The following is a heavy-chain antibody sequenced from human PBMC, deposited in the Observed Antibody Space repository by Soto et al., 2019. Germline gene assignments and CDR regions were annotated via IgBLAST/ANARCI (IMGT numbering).Heavy chain of an antibody. CDR3: ARELSYCSGGSCYSANWFDP. J-gene: IGHJ5*02. V-gene: IGHV1-18*01. Sequence: GASVKVSCKASGYSFTSYGISWVRQAPGQGLEWMGWISAYNGNTNYAQKLQGRVTMTTDTSTSTAYMELRSLRSDDTAVYYCARELSYCSGGSCYSANWFDPWGQGTLVTVSS. CDR2: ISAYNGNT. D-gene: IGHD2-15*01. CDR1: GYSFTSYG.